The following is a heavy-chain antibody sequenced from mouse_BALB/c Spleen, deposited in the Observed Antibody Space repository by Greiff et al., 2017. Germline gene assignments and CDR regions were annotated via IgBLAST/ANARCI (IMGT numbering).Heavy chain of an antibody. J-gene: IGHJ1*01. CDR2: SRNKANDYTT. Sequence: EVKVVESGGGLVQPGGSLRLSCATSGFTFSDFYMEWVRQPPGKRLEWIAASRNKANDYTTEYSASVKGRFIVSRDTSQSILYLQMNALRAEDTAIYYCARDATGDDVGNWYFDVWGAGTTVTVSS. V-gene: IGHV7-1*02. CDR3: ARDATGDDVGNWYFDV. D-gene: IGHD2-12*01. CDR1: GFTFSDFY.